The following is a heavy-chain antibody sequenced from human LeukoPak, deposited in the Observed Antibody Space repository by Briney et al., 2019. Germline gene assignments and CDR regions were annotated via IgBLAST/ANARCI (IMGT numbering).Heavy chain of an antibody. CDR1: GFTFSTYA. CDR2: ISGSGGST. CDR3: AKREGDNWNDEGLFVY. J-gene: IGHJ4*02. Sequence: SGGSLRLSCAASGFTFSTYAMSWVRQAPGKGLEWVSAISGSGGSTYYADSVKGRFTISRDNSKNTLYLQMNSLRAEDTAVYYCAKREGDNWNDEGLFVYWGQGTLVTVSS. V-gene: IGHV3-23*01. D-gene: IGHD1-1*01.